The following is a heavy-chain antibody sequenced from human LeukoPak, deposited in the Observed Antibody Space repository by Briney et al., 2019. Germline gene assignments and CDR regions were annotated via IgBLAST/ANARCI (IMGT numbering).Heavy chain of an antibody. Sequence: GGSLRLSCAASGFTLSSYWMSWVRQAPGKGLEWVANIKQDGSEKYYVDSVKGRFTISRDNAKNSLYLQMNSLRAEDTAVYYCARVVGATTGYYFDYWGQGTLVTVSS. D-gene: IGHD1-26*01. CDR2: IKQDGSEK. V-gene: IGHV3-7*01. J-gene: IGHJ4*02. CDR1: GFTLSSYW. CDR3: ARVVGATTGYYFDY.